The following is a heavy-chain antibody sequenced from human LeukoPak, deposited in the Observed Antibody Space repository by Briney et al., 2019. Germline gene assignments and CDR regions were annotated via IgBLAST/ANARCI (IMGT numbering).Heavy chain of an antibody. CDR2: IYYRGCT. V-gene: IGHV4-59*01. CDR1: AGSISSDY. D-gene: IGHD4-17*01. J-gene: IGHJ4*02. Sequence: SETLSLTCTLSAGSISSDYGSWIRHPPRKGREWIGYIYYRGCTNSPPSIKSRVTISVDTSKNQCSLTLSSVTAADTAVYYCARGYSDKERHMTTVTTTGVGGSFDYWGQGTLVTVSS. CDR3: ARGYSDKERHMTTVTTTGVGGSFDY.